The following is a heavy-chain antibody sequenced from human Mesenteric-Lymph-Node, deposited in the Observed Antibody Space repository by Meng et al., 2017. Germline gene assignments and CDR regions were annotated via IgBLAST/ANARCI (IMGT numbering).Heavy chain of an antibody. CDR2: IYYSGST. V-gene: IGHV4-31*03. J-gene: IGHJ4*02. CDR3: ARGPYGSGSYWFDY. D-gene: IGHD3-10*01. Sequence: SETLSLTCTVSGGSISSGGYYWSWIRQHPGKGLEWIGYIYYSGSTYYNPSLKSRVTISVDTSKNQFSLKLSSVTAADTAVYYCARGPYGSGSYWFDYWGQGTLVTVSS. CDR1: GGSISSGGYY.